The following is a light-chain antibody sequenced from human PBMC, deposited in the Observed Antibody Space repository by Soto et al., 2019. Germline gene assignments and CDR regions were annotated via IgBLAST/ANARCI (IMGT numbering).Light chain of an antibody. CDR3: QSADSSGTYDV. V-gene: IGLV3-25*03. Sequence: SYELTQPPSVSVSPGQTARITCSGDALPKQYAFWYQQKPGQAPVLVIYKDNERPSGIPERFSGSSSGTTVTLTISGVQAEDEADYYCQSADSSGTYDVFGTGTKLTVL. CDR1: ALPKQY. CDR2: KDN. J-gene: IGLJ1*01.